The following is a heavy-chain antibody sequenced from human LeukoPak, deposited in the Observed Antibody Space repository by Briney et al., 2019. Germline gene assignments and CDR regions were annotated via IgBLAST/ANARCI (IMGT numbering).Heavy chain of an antibody. J-gene: IGHJ4*02. CDR3: AKGLFSGYDKYLDS. V-gene: IGHV3-21*04. CDR2: ISSTSSDI. CDR1: GFAFETYT. D-gene: IGHD5-12*01. Sequence: GGSLRLSCVASGFAFETYTMNWVRQAPGKGLEWVSFISSTSSDISYADSVRDRFTISRDNAKNSLSLQMDSLRVEDTAVYYCAKGLFSGYDKYLDSWGQGTLVTVSS.